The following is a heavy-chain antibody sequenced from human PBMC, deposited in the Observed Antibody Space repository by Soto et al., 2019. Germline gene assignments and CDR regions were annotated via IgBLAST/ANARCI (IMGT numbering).Heavy chain of an antibody. CDR2: IIPIFGTA. CDR1: GYTFTSYG. CDR3: ARDMDATVTIKDGMDV. Sequence: SVKVSCKASGYTFTSYGISWVRQAPGQGLEWMGGIIPIFGTANYAQKFQGRVTITADESTSTAYMELSSLRSEDTAVYYCARDMDATVTIKDGMDVWGQGTTVTVSS. D-gene: IGHD4-4*01. V-gene: IGHV1-69*13. J-gene: IGHJ6*02.